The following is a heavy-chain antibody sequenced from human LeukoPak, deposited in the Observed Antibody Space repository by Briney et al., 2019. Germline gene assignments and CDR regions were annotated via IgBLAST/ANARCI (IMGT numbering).Heavy chain of an antibody. J-gene: IGHJ4*02. CDR2: IYYSGST. V-gene: IGHV4-59*08. CDR3: ARHGYGYSSTTLDY. D-gene: IGHD2-2*01. CDR1: GGSISSYY. Sequence: SETLSLTCTVSGGSISSYYWSWIRQPPGKGLEWIGYIYYSGSTNYNPSLKSRVTISVDTSKNQFSLKLSSVTAADTAVYYCARHGYGYSSTTLDYWGQGTLVTVSS.